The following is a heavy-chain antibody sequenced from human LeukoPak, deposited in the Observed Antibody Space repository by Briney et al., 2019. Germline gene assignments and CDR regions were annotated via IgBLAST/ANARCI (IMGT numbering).Heavy chain of an antibody. CDR3: AWSSWHPYYYGMDV. CDR1: GGSFSGYY. Sequence: PSETLSLTCAVYGGSFSGYYWSWIRQPPGKGLEWIGEINHSGSTNHNPSLKSRVTISVDTSKNQFSLKLSSVTAADTAVYYCAWSSWHPYYYGMDVWGQGTTVTVSS. CDR2: INHSGST. V-gene: IGHV4-34*01. J-gene: IGHJ6*02. D-gene: IGHD6-13*01.